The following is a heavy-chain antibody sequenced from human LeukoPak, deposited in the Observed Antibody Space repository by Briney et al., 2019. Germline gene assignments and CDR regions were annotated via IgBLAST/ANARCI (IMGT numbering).Heavy chain of an antibody. Sequence: PGGSLRLSCAASGFSLSTYWMHWVRLAPGKGPVWVSRINSDGTITSYADSVKGRLTISRDNAQNTLYLQMDGLRAEDTAVYYCARSNYFGSESYGFDIWGQGTMVTVSS. CDR1: GFSLSTYW. CDR2: INSDGTIT. CDR3: ARSNYFGSESYGFDI. D-gene: IGHD3-10*01. J-gene: IGHJ3*02. V-gene: IGHV3-74*01.